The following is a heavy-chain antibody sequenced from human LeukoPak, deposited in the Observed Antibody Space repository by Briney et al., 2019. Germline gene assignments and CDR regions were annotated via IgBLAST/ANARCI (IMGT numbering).Heavy chain of an antibody. V-gene: IGHV3-48*01. J-gene: IGHJ5*02. D-gene: IGHD3-3*01. CDR1: GFTFSSYS. CDR2: ISSSSSTK. Sequence: GGSLRPSCAASGFTFSSYSMNWVRQAPGKGLEWVSYISSSSSTKYYADSVKGRFTISRDNAKNSLYLQMNSLRAEDTAVYYCASVPFWSGTSEFDPWGQGTLVTVSS. CDR3: ASVPFWSGTSEFDP.